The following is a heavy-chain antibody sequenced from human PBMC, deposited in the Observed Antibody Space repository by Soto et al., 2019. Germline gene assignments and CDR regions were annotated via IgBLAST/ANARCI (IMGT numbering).Heavy chain of an antibody. V-gene: IGHV3-66*01. D-gene: IGHD6-13*01. Sequence: EVQLVESGGGLVQPGGSLRISCAAPGFIVSGNYMSWVRQAPGKGLEWVSVISSGGTTYYAESVKGRFSVSRDNSKNTLYLQMNSLRAEDTAVYYCARDGFVAAAGTLDYWAQGTLVTVSS. CDR1: GFIVSGNY. CDR3: ARDGFVAAAGTLDY. CDR2: ISSGGTT. J-gene: IGHJ4*02.